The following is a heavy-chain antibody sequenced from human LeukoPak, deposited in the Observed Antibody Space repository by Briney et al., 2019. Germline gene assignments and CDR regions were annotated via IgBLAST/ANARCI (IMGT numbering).Heavy chain of an antibody. CDR1: GFTFSSYG. Sequence: GGSLRLSCAASGFTFSSYGMHWVRQAPGKGLEWVAGIWYDGSNKYYADSVKGRFTISRDNSKNTLYLQMNSLRAEDTAVYYCARDLGSSRKAFDIWGQGTMVTVSS. V-gene: IGHV3-33*01. CDR3: ARDLGSSRKAFDI. J-gene: IGHJ3*02. CDR2: IWYDGSNK. D-gene: IGHD6-13*01.